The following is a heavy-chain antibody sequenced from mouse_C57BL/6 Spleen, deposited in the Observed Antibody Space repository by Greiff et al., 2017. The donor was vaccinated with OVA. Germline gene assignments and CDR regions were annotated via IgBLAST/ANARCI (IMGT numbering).Heavy chain of an antibody. J-gene: IGHJ3*01. D-gene: IGHD1-1*01. Sequence: EVKLMESEGGLVQPGSSMKLSCTASGFTFSDYYMAWVRQVPEKGLEWVANINYDGSSTYYLDSLKSRFIISRDNAKNILYLQMSSLKSEDTATYYCAREDYYGSSLWFAYWGQGTLVTVSA. CDR3: AREDYYGSSLWFAY. V-gene: IGHV5-16*01. CDR1: GFTFSDYY. CDR2: INYDGSST.